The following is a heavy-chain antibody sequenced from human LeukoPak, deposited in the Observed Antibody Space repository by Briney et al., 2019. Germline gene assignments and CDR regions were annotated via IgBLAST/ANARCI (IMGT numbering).Heavy chain of an antibody. J-gene: IGHJ6*02. V-gene: IGHV1-2*04. D-gene: IGHD3-10*01. CDR3: ARDATPYYYGSEPHRLDYYYGMDV. CDR1: GYTFTGYY. CDR2: INPNSGGT. Sequence: ASVKVSCKASGYTFTGYYMHWVRQAPGQGLEWMGWINPNSGGTNYAQKFQGWVTMTTDTSISTAYMELSRLRSDDTAVYYCARDATPYYYGSEPHRLDYYYGMDVWGQGTTVTVSS.